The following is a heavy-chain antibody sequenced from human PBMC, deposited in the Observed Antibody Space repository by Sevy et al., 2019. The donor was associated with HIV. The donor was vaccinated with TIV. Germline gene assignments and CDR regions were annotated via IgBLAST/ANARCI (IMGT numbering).Heavy chain of an antibody. J-gene: IGHJ6*02. CDR3: SRGWGASAGTNYGLDV. V-gene: IGHV4-59*01. D-gene: IGHD6-13*01. Sequence: SESLSLTCTASGDSISTYYWSWIRQPPGKGLEWVGYIYYTGSTNYNPSLKRRYIISVETSKNQFSPKLTSVTAADTAVYFCSRGWGASAGTNYGLDVWGQGTTVTVSS. CDR1: GDSISTYY. CDR2: IYYTGST.